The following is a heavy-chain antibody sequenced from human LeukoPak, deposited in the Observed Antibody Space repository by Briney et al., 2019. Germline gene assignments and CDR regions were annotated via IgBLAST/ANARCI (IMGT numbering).Heavy chain of an antibody. CDR1: GFTFSSYA. V-gene: IGHV3-23*01. CDR2: ISGSGGST. CDR3: ARGIGWPYFDY. D-gene: IGHD5-24*01. Sequence: GGSLRLSCAASGFTFSSYAMSWVRQAPGKGLEGVSAISGSGGSTYYADSVKGRFTISRDNAKNSLYLQMNSLRAEDTAVYYCARGIGWPYFDYWGQGTLVTVSS. J-gene: IGHJ4*02.